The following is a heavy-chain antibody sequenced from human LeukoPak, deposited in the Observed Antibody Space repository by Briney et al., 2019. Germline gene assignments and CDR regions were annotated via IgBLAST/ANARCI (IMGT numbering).Heavy chain of an antibody. D-gene: IGHD6-6*01. J-gene: IGHJ6*03. Sequence: ASVKVSCKASGYTFTGYYMHWVRQAPGQGLEWMGRINPNSGGTNYAQKFQGRVTMTRDTSISTAYMELSRLRSGDTAVYYCASLSLPGDSSSSVGYYYYYYMDVWGKGTTVTVSS. CDR3: ASLSLPGDSSSSVGYYYYYYMDV. V-gene: IGHV1-2*06. CDR2: INPNSGGT. CDR1: GYTFTGYY.